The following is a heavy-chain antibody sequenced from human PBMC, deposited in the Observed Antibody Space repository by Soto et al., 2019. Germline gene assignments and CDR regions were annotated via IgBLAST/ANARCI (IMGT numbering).Heavy chain of an antibody. CDR2: ITHDGSKK. V-gene: IGHV3-30*04. CDR3: ARDRFQFYSTIAPAPSRGFAY. D-gene: IGHD2-8*01. Sequence: QVQLVESGGGVVQPGRSLRLSCGASGFTFRSYAMYWVRQAPGKGLEWLAVITHDGSKKYYADYVRGRFTISRDNSNNTLYLQMNSLRTDDTAVYYCARDRFQFYSTIAPAPSRGFAYGGQGTRVTVSS. CDR1: GFTFRSYA. J-gene: IGHJ4*02.